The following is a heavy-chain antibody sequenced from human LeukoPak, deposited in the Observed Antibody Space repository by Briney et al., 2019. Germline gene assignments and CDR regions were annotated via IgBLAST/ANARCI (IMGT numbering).Heavy chain of an antibody. Sequence: GASVKVSCKTSGYTFGSSHINWVRQSNGQGLEWMGWRDPNRGNTGYAQKFQGRVTMTRNTSISTAYMELSSLRSEDTALYYCTRTIAATRTLYPWGQGTQVIVSS. J-gene: IGHJ5*02. CDR1: GYTFGSSH. V-gene: IGHV1-8*01. CDR2: RDPNRGNT. D-gene: IGHD6-13*01. CDR3: TRTIAATRTLYP.